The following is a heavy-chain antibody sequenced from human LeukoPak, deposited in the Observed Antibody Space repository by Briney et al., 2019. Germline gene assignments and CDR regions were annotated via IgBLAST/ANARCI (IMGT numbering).Heavy chain of an antibody. CDR2: IIPIFGTA. V-gene: IGHV1-69*05. D-gene: IGHD6-19*01. Sequence: GASVKVSCKASGGTFSSYAISWVRQAPGQGLEWMGGIIPIFGTANYAQKFPGRVTMTRDTSISTAYMELSSLRSDDTAIYYCARRVFSGWGYYFDYWGQGTLVTVSS. J-gene: IGHJ4*02. CDR3: ARRVFSGWGYYFDY. CDR1: GGTFSSYA.